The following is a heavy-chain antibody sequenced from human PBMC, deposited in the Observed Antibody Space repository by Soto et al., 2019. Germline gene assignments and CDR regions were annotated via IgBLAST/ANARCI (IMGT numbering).Heavy chain of an antibody. Sequence: SETLSLTCTVSGGSISSYYWSWIRQPPGKGLEWIGYMYYSGSTNYNPSLKSRVTISVDTSKNQFFLKLSSVTAADTAVYYCARHLGYCSSTSCYPYFDPWGQGTLVTVSS. V-gene: IGHV4-59*01. CDR1: GGSISSYY. CDR3: ARHLGYCSSTSCYPYFDP. CDR2: MYYSGST. D-gene: IGHD2-2*01. J-gene: IGHJ5*02.